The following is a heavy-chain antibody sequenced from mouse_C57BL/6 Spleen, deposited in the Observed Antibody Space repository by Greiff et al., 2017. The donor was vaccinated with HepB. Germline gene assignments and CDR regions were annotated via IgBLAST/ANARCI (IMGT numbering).Heavy chain of an antibody. CDR3: ARIYDYDPYFDY. CDR1: GYTFTSYW. CDR2: IHPNSGST. J-gene: IGHJ2*01. V-gene: IGHV1-64*01. Sequence: VQLQQPGAELVKPGASVKLSCKASGYTFTSYWMHWVKQRPGQGLEWIGMIHPNSGSTNYNEKFKSKATLTVDKSSSTAYMQLSSLTSEDSAVYYCARIYDYDPYFDYWGQGTTLTVSS. D-gene: IGHD2-4*01.